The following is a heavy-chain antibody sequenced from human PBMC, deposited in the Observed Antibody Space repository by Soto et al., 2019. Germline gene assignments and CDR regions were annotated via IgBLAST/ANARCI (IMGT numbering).Heavy chain of an antibody. J-gene: IGHJ6*02. D-gene: IGHD1-26*01. V-gene: IGHV3-23*01. CDR1: GFPFRDDA. CDR3: ARDFVVGGPTINYYYGMDV. CDR2: LSGSGVST. Sequence: PGGSLRHTGVAAGFPFRDDARTCVLQAPGKGLEGVSALSGSGVSTYYADSGKGRFTISRDNSKNTLYLQMNSLGAEDTAVYYCARDFVVGGPTINYYYGMDVGGQGTPVTVPS.